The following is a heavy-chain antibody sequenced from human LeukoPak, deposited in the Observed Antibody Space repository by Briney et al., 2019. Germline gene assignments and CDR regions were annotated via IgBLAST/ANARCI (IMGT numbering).Heavy chain of an antibody. Sequence: GASVTVSCKTSGYTFTHYSISWVRQAPGQGLEWMGWSSAYNGNTDYAQKFQGRVTMTTDTSTSTAYMELRSLRSDDTAVYYCARDLPAYPGYETHDYWGQGTLATVSS. CDR2: SSAYNGNT. CDR1: GYTFTHYS. CDR3: ARDLPAYPGYETHDY. J-gene: IGHJ4*02. V-gene: IGHV1-18*01. D-gene: IGHD5-12*01.